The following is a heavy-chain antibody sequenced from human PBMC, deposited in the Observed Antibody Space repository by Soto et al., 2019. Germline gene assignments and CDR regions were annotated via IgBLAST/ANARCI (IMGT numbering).Heavy chain of an antibody. V-gene: IGHV4-28*01. J-gene: IGHJ3*02. Sequence: QVQLQESGPGLVKPSDTLSLTCAVSGYSISSSNWWGWIRQPPGRGLEWIGYIYYSGSTYYNPSLKSRVTLXAAASXXQCSLKLTSVTAVDTAVYYCAKRKAASGTSYAFDIWGQGTMVTVSS. CDR2: IYYSGST. CDR3: AKRKAASGTSYAFDI. CDR1: GYSISSSNW. D-gene: IGHD6-13*01.